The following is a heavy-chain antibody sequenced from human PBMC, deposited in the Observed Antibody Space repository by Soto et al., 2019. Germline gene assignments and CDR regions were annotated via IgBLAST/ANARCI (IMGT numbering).Heavy chain of an antibody. CDR3: ARGIFGSGTANDY. Sequence: EVQLVESGGGLVQPGWSLRLSCAASGFTFSGRWMHWVRQAPGKGLVWVSRINDDGSATSYADFVKGGFTIYRDNAKDMLFLHMNGLRAEDTAVYYCARGIFGSGTANDYWGQGTLVTVSS. D-gene: IGHD3-10*01. J-gene: IGHJ4*02. CDR1: GFTFSGRW. V-gene: IGHV3-74*01. CDR2: INDDGSAT.